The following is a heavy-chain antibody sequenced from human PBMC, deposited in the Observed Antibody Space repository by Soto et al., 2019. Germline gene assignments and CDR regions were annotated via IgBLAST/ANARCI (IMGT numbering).Heavy chain of an antibody. Sequence: QVQLQESGPGLVKPSETLSLTCTVSGGSISSYYWSWIRQPPGKGLEWIGYIYYSGSTNYNPSLKSRVTISVDTSKNQFSLKLSSVTAAYTAVYYCARGRGGWFINQLLNAFDIWCQGTMVTVSS. CDR1: GGSISSYY. J-gene: IGHJ3*02. V-gene: IGHV4-59*01. D-gene: IGHD2-2*01. CDR2: IYYSGST. CDR3: ARGRGGWFINQLLNAFDI.